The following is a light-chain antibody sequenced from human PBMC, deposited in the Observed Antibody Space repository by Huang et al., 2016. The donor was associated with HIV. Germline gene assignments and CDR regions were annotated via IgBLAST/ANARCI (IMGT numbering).Light chain of an antibody. Sequence: DIQMTQSPSSLSTSVGDTVTITCRASQGISNFLAWYQQKPVKVPTLLIYPASTLPSGVPSRFSGSGSGTHFTLTIRSLQPEDVATYYCQKYNSAPYTFGQGTKLDIK. CDR2: PAS. CDR3: QKYNSAPYT. J-gene: IGKJ2*01. CDR1: QGISNF. V-gene: IGKV1-27*01.